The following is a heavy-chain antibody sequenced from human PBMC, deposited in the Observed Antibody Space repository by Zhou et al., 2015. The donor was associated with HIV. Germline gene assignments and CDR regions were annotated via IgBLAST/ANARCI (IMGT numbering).Heavy chain of an antibody. CDR1: GFTFDDYA. J-gene: IGHJ6*02. Sequence: EVQLVESGGGLVQPGRSLRLSCAASGFTFDDYAMHWVRQAPGKGLEWVSGISWNSGSIDYADSVKGRFTISRDNAKNSLYLQMNSLRAEDTALYYCAKDISDHIVLRRGMDVWGQGTTVTVSS. CDR3: AKDISDHIVLRRGMDV. CDR2: ISWNSGSI. D-gene: IGHD2-21*01. V-gene: IGHV3-9*01.